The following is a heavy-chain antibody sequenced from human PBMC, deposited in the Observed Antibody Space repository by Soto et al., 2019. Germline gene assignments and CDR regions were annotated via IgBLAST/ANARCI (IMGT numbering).Heavy chain of an antibody. CDR3: VKDRVPGAYGHYYGMDV. D-gene: IGHD5-12*01. CDR1: GFTFNNSG. CDR2: ISYDGSEK. J-gene: IGHJ6*02. Sequence: QVLLVESGGGVVQPGRSLRLSCRVSGFTFNNSGMHWVRQAPGKGLEWMAVISYDGSEKHYADSMKGRLTISRDNSKDTLHLQMNSLRAEDTAIYFCVKDRVPGAYGHYYGMDVWGQGTTVTVSS. V-gene: IGHV3-30*18.